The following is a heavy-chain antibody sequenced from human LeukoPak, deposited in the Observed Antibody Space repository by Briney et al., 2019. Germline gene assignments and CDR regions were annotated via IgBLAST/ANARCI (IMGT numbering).Heavy chain of an antibody. CDR1: GGSFSGYY. Sequence: SETLSLTCAVYGGSFSGYYWSWIRQPPGKGLEWIGEINHSGSTNYNPSLKSRVTISVDTSKNQFSLKLSSVIAADTAVYYCARARLLWFGELLDFDYWGQGTLVTVSS. J-gene: IGHJ4*02. CDR3: ARARLLWFGELLDFDY. D-gene: IGHD3-10*01. CDR2: INHSGST. V-gene: IGHV4-34*01.